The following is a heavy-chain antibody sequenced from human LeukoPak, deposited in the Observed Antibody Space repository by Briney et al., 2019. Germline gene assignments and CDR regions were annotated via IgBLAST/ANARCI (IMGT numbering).Heavy chain of an antibody. J-gene: IGHJ2*01. V-gene: IGHV3-21*01. CDR3: AKGYCSSTSCYHGYFDL. CDR1: GFTFSSYS. Sequence: GGSLRLSCAASGFTFSSYSMNWVRQAPGKGLEWVASISSSSSYIYYADSVKGRFTISRDNAKDSLYLQMNSLRAEDTAVYYCAKGYCSSTSCYHGYFDLWGRGTLVTVSS. D-gene: IGHD2-2*01. CDR2: ISSSSSYI.